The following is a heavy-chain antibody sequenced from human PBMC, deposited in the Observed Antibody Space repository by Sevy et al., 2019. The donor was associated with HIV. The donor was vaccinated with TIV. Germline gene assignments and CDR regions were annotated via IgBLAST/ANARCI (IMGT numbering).Heavy chain of an antibody. Sequence: SETLSLTCTVSGVSISGGAYYWGWIRQPPGKGLEWIGSISYTGSTYYNPSLKSRVTISVDTSKNQFSLKLTSVTAADTAVYYCARCPGHYSIDYWGQGTLVTVSS. D-gene: IGHD2-21*01. J-gene: IGHJ4*02. CDR1: GVSISGGAYY. CDR2: ISYTGST. V-gene: IGHV4-39*01. CDR3: ARCPGHYSIDY.